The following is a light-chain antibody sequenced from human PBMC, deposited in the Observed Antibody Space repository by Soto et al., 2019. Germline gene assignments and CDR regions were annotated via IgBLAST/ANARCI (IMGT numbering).Light chain of an antibody. J-gene: IGKJ4*01. CDR2: AAS. CDR1: QSISSH. V-gene: IGKV1-39*01. Sequence: DIQMTQSPSSLSASVGDRVTITCRASQSISSHLNWYRQKPGKAPKLLIYAASSSQSGVPSRFSGSGSGTDFTLTISSLQPEDFATYYCQQGDSTPLTFGGGTKVEIK. CDR3: QQGDSTPLT.